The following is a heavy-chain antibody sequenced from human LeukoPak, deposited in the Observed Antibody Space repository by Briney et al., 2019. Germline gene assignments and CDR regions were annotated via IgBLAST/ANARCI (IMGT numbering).Heavy chain of an antibody. Sequence: ASVKVSFKASGYTFTSYYMYLVRQAPGQGLEWMGIINPSGGSTSYAQKFQGRVTMTRDTSTSTDYMELSSLRSEDTPVYYCARDLRYFDGLITFDYWGQGTLVTVSS. D-gene: IGHD3-9*01. CDR1: GYTFTSYY. V-gene: IGHV1-46*01. CDR2: INPSGGST. J-gene: IGHJ4*02. CDR3: ARDLRYFDGLITFDY.